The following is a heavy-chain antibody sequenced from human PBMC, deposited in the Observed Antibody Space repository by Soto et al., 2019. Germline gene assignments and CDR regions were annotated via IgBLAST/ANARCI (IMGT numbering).Heavy chain of an antibody. CDR3: VRRVSGNYDY. J-gene: IGHJ4*02. CDR1: GFTFSSYD. V-gene: IGHV3-64*01. CDR2: ISSNGGTT. D-gene: IGHD1-7*01. Sequence: EVQLAESGGGMVQPGGSLRLSCVASGFTFSSYDMHWVRQAPGKGLEYVSSISSNGGTTYYGNSVKGRFTISGDNSKNTLYLQMGSLRDEDMAVYYCVRRVSGNYDYWGQGTLVTVSS.